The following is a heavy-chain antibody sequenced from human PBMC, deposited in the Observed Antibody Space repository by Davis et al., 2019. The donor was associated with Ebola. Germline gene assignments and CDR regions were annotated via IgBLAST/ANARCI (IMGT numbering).Heavy chain of an antibody. Sequence: GESPKTPCAASGFVLSRYVMSWVRPAPGQGLECVSTLGTSADTYYADSVNGRFTIPRDNSKNTLHLQMNSLRVEDTAIYYCAKNTSNVWFDVWGQGTMVTVAS. CDR2: LGTSADT. V-gene: IGHV3-23*01. J-gene: IGHJ3*01. CDR1: GFVLSRYV. CDR3: AKNTSNVWFDV. D-gene: IGHD6-19*01.